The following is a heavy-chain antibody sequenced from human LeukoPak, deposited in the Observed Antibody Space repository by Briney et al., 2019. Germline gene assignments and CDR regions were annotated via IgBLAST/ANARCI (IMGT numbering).Heavy chain of an antibody. CDR3: ARESWAT. D-gene: IGHD6-13*01. CDR1: GFTFSSYA. Sequence: GGSLRLSCAASGFTFSSYAMHWVRQAPGKGLEWVAVISYDGSNKYYADSVKGRFTISRDNSKNTLYLQMNSLRAEDTAVYYCARESWATWGQGTLVTVSS. V-gene: IGHV3-30-3*01. J-gene: IGHJ4*02. CDR2: ISYDGSNK.